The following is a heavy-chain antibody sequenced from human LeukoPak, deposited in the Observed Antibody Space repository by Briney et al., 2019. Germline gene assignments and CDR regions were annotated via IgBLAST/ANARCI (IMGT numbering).Heavy chain of an antibody. J-gene: IGHJ3*02. CDR2: INHSGST. V-gene: IGHV4-39*07. CDR1: GGSISSGGYY. D-gene: IGHD3-3*01. Sequence: SETLSLTCTVSGGSISSGGYYWSWIRQPPGKGLEWIGEINHSGSTNYNPSLKSRVTISVDTSKNQFSLKLSSVTAADTAVYYCARKYRYDFWSGYYTRSGAFDIWGQGTMVTVSS. CDR3: ARKYRYDFWSGYYTRSGAFDI.